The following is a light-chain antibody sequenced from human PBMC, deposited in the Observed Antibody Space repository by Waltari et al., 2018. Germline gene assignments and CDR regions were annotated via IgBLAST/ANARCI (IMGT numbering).Light chain of an antibody. Sequence: QSALTQPRSVSGSPGQSVTISCTATISDVGGYNYVSWYQQHPGKAPKLLIYEVSKRPSGVPERLSGSKSGNTASLTISGLQAEDEADYYCCSYAGRYTFVFGTGTKVTVL. CDR3: CSYAGRYTFV. V-gene: IGLV2-11*01. CDR1: ISDVGGYNY. J-gene: IGLJ1*01. CDR2: EVS.